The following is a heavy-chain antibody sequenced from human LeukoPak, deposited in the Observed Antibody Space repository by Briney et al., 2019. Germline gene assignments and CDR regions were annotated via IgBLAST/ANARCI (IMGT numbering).Heavy chain of an antibody. J-gene: IGHJ6*02. Sequence: GGSLRLSCAASGFTFSSYTMNWVRQAPGKGLEWVSSISSSSSYIYYADSVKGRLTISRDNAKNSLYLQMNSLRAEDTAVYYCARDPTPRYCSGGSCYTHYGMDVWGQGSTVRLL. CDR3: ARDPTPRYCSGGSCYTHYGMDV. CDR2: ISSSSSYI. CDR1: GFTFSSYT. V-gene: IGHV3-21*01. D-gene: IGHD2-15*01.